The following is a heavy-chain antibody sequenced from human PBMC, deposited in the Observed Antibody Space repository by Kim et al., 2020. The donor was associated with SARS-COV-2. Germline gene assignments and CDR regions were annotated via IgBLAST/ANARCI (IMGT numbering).Heavy chain of an antibody. CDR2: ISYDGSNK. D-gene: IGHD3-3*01. CDR3: ARDLDDFWSGYSDY. Sequence: GGSLRLSCAASGFTFSSYAMHWVRQAPGKGLEWVAVISYDGSNKYYADSVKGRFTISRDNSKNTLYLQMNSLRAEDTAVYYCARDLDDFWSGYSDYWGQG. CDR1: GFTFSSYA. J-gene: IGHJ4*02. V-gene: IGHV3-30-3*01.